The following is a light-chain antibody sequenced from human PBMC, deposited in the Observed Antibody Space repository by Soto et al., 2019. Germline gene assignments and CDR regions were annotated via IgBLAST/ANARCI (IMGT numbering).Light chain of an antibody. V-gene: IGLV2-14*01. J-gene: IGLJ1*01. CDR1: NNDVGGYNY. CDR2: EVS. CDR3: SSYTSSSTLDV. Sequence: QSVLTQPASVSGSPGQSITISCTGTNNDVGGYNYVSWYQQHPGKAPKLMIYEVSNRPSGVSNRFSGSKSGITASLTISGLQAEDEADYYCSSYTSSSTLDVFGTGTKLTVL.